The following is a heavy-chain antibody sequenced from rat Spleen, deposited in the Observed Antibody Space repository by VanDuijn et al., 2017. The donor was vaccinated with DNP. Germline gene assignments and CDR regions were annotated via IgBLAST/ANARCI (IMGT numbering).Heavy chain of an antibody. Sequence: EVQLVESGGGLVQPGRSLKLSCAASGFTFSDYNMAWVRQAPKKGLEWVATIIYDGSRTYYRDSVKGRFTNSRDNAKSTLYLQMESLRSEDTATYYCATPSYGYNYYFDYWGQGVMVTVSS. CDR1: GFTFSDYN. J-gene: IGHJ2*01. V-gene: IGHV5S10*01. D-gene: IGHD1-9*01. CDR3: ATPSYGYNYYFDY. CDR2: IIYDGSRT.